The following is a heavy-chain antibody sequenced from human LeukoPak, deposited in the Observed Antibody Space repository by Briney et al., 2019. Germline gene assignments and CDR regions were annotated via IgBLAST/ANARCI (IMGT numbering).Heavy chain of an antibody. D-gene: IGHD2-8*01. CDR3: AKDRCSNGIGCLYYYMDV. V-gene: IGHV3-48*03. J-gene: IGHJ6*04. Sequence: GGSLRLSCAASGFTFSSYEMNWVRQAPGKGLEWVSYISSSGRTKYYADSVKGRFTISRDNSKNTLYLQMNSLRAEDTAVYYCAKDRCSNGIGCLYYYMDVWGKGTTVTISS. CDR1: GFTFSSYE. CDR2: ISSSGRTK.